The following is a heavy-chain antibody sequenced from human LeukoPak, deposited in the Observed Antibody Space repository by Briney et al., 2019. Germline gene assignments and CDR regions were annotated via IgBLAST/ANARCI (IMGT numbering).Heavy chain of an antibody. Sequence: SETLSLTCTVSGGSISSHYWSWIRQPPGKGLEWIGYIYYSGSTNYNPSLKSRVTISVDTSKNQFSLKLSSVTAADTAVYYCARAVYYDFWSGFYSMDVWGKGTTVTVSS. CDR2: IYYSGST. CDR3: ARAVYYDFWSGFYSMDV. CDR1: GGSISSHY. V-gene: IGHV4-59*11. D-gene: IGHD3-3*01. J-gene: IGHJ6*03.